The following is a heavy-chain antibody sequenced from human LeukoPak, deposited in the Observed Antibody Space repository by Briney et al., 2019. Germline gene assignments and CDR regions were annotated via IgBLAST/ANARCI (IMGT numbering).Heavy chain of an antibody. CDR1: GFTFSSYS. CDR3: ARRYCSSTSCYFYYYYYMDV. J-gene: IGHJ6*03. Sequence: GGSLRLSCAASGFTFSSYSMNWVRQAPGKGLEWVSSISSSSSYIYYADSVKGRFAISRDNAKNSLYLQMNSLRAEDTAVYYCARRYCSSTSCYFYYYYYMDVWGIGTTVTVSS. CDR2: ISSSSSYI. V-gene: IGHV3-21*01. D-gene: IGHD2-2*01.